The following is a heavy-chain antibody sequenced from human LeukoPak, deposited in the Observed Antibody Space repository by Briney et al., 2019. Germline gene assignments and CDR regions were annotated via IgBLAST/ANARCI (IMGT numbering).Heavy chain of an antibody. CDR1: GFTFSSYA. CDR3: AKGSYGSGSYPAVFDY. D-gene: IGHD3-10*01. V-gene: IGHV3-23*01. J-gene: IGHJ4*02. CDR2: ISGRGGST. Sequence: AGGSLRLSCAASGFTFSSYAVSWVRQAPGVGLEWVSTISGRGGSTFYADSVKGRFTISRDNSKNTLYLQMNSLRAEDTAVYYCAKGSYGSGSYPAVFDYWGQGTLVTVSS.